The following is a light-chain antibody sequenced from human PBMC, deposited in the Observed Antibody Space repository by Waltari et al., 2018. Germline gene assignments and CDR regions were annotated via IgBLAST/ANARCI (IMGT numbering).Light chain of an antibody. Sequence: EIVLTQSPATLSLSPGERPTLSCRSSHSVDWYLAWYQQRPGPPPRLLIYDTSNRAPGIPARFSGSGSDTDFTLTISSLGPEDFAVYYCQQRRSWPLTFGGGTKVEIE. V-gene: IGKV3-11*01. CDR3: QQRRSWPLT. J-gene: IGKJ4*01. CDR2: DTS. CDR1: HSVDWY.